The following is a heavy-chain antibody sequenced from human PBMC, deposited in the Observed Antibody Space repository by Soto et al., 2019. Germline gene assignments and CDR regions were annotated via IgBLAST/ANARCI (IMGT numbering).Heavy chain of an antibody. CDR3: AKYDFWSGFEAGYYYYYYGMDV. CDR2: ISGSGGST. J-gene: IGHJ6*02. V-gene: IGHV3-23*01. Sequence: QSGGSLRLSCAASGFTFSSYAMSWVRQAPGKGLEWVSAISGSGGSTYYADSVKGRFTISRDNSKNTLYLQMNSLRAEDTAVYYCAKYDFWSGFEAGYYYYYYGMDVWGQGTTVTVSS. D-gene: IGHD3-3*01. CDR1: GFTFSSYA.